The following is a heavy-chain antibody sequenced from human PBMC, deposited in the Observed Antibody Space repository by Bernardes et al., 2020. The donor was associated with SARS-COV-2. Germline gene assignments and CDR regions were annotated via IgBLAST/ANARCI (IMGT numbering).Heavy chain of an antibody. D-gene: IGHD3-22*01. J-gene: IGHJ4*02. CDR1: NNTVNSYG. CDR3: AREAMVYYEDTSGYTKIIVPDS. Sequence: ASVKVSCKASNNTVNSYGFSWVRQAPGQGLEWMGWISAHNGDTKYAEKFQGRVTMTTDTSTGTVYMDLSSLRSDDTAVYYCAREAMVYYEDTSGYTKIIVPDSWGQGTLVTVSS. CDR2: ISAHNGDT. V-gene: IGHV1-18*01.